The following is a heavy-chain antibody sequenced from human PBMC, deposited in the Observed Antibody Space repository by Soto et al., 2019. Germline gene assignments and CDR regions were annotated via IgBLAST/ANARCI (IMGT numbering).Heavy chain of an antibody. CDR1: GGSISSGDW. CDR2: ISLSGST. V-gene: IGHV4-4*02. CDR3: ARVPGP. Sequence: SETLSLTCAVSGGSISSGDWWSWVRQPPGKGLEWIGEISLSGSTNYNPSLKSRVTISVDTSKNQFSLKLSSVTAADTAVYYCARVPGPWGQGTLVTSPQ. J-gene: IGHJ5*02.